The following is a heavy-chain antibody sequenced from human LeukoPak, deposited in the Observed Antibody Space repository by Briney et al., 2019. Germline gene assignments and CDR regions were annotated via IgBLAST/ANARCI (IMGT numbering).Heavy chain of an antibody. V-gene: IGHV4-39*02. CDR1: GASISSSSYY. CDR2: IYFIGST. D-gene: IGHD1-7*01. J-gene: IGHJ4*02. Sequence: SETLSLTCTVSGASISSSSYYGAWIRQPPGKGLDWIGSIYFIGSTYYNTSLKSRVTISVDTSKNQFSLNLSSVTAADTAVYYCARGIIGTFDFWGQGILVSASS. CDR3: ARGIIGTFDF.